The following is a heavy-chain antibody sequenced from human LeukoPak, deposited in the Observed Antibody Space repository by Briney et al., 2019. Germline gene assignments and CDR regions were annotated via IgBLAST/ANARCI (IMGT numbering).Heavy chain of an antibody. CDR1: GFTFSDYY. V-gene: IGHV3-11*01. D-gene: IGHD5-24*01. CDR3: ARVGDGYNYCFDY. CDR2: ISRSGSAI. Sequence: GGSLRLSCAASGFTFSDYYMSWIRQAPGKGLEWVSYISRSGSAIYYADSVKGRFTISRDIAKSSLYLQMSSLRAEDTAVYYCARVGDGYNYCFDYWSQGTLVTVSS. J-gene: IGHJ4*02.